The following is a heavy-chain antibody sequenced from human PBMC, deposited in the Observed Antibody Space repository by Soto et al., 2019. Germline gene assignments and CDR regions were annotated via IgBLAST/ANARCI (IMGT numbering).Heavy chain of an antibody. D-gene: IGHD3-10*01. Sequence: GASVKVSCKASGYTFTSYDINWVRQATGQGLEWMGWMNPNSGNTGYAQKFQGRVTMTRDTSISTAYMELSRLTSEDTAVYYCARRVELWLGGYYNYAMDVWGQGTTDTVSS. CDR1: GYTFTSYD. CDR2: MNPNSGNT. J-gene: IGHJ6*02. V-gene: IGHV1-8*01. CDR3: ARRVELWLGGYYNYAMDV.